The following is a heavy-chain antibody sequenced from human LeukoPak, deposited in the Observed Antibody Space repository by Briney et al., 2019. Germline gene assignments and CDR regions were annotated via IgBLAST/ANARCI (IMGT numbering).Heavy chain of an antibody. J-gene: IGHJ4*02. V-gene: IGHV4-61*02. CDR2: IYTSGST. CDR3: ARGPGSGWYYFDY. D-gene: IGHD6-19*01. Sequence: SETLSLTCTVSGGSISSGSYSWSWIRQPAGKGLEWIGRIYTSGSTNYNPSLKSRVTVSVDTSKNQFYLRLSSVTAADTAVYYCARGPGSGWYYFDYWGQGTLVTVSS. CDR1: GGSISSGSYS.